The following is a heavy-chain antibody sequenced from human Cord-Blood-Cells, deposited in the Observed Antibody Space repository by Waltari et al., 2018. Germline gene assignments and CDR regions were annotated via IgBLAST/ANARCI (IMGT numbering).Heavy chain of an antibody. V-gene: IGHV3-30-3*01. J-gene: IGHJ4*02. CDR2: ISYDGSNK. CDR3: ARDDGDGYNFRPFDY. D-gene: IGHD5-12*01. CDR1: GFPFSRYA. Sequence: QVPLVESGGGVVQPGRSRRLSGAASGFPFSRYALHGVRPAPGKGLEWVAVISYDGSNKYYADSVKGRFTISRDNSKNTLYLQMNSLRAEDTAVYYCARDDGDGYNFRPFDYWGQGTLVTVSS.